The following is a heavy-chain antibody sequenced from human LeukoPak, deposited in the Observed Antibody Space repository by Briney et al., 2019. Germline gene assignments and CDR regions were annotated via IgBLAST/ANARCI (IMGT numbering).Heavy chain of an antibody. CDR3: ARYATVLDAFDI. CDR1: GYTFTGYY. CDR2: INPNSGGT. J-gene: IGHJ3*02. V-gene: IGHV1-2*02. Sequence: PAASVKVSCKASGYTFTGYYMHWVRQAPGQGLEWRGWINPNSGGTNYAQKFQGRVTMTRDTSISTAYMELSRLRSDDTAVYYCARYATVLDAFDIWGQGTMVTVSS. D-gene: IGHD2-8*01.